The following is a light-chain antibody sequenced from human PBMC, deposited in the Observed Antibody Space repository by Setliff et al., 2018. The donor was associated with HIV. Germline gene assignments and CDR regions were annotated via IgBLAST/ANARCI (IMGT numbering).Light chain of an antibody. Sequence: QSALTQPPSASGTPGQRVTISCTGTSSDVGGYNYVSWYQQYPGKAPKLMIYEFTKRPSGVPDRFSGSKSGNAASLTVSGLQAEDEADYYCTSYAGSSNVVFGGGTKVTVL. CDR2: EFT. J-gene: IGLJ2*01. CDR1: SSDVGGYNY. CDR3: TSYAGSSNVV. V-gene: IGLV2-8*01.